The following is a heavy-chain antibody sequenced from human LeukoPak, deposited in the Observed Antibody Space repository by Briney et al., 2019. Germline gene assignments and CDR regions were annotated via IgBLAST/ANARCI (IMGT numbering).Heavy chain of an antibody. CDR1: GGTFSSYA. V-gene: IGHV1-46*01. D-gene: IGHD5-18*01. Sequence: ASVKVSCKASGGTFSSYAISWVRQAPGQGLEWMGIINPSGGSTSYAQKFQGRVTMTRDTSTSTVYMELSSLRSEDTAVYYCARDRGYSYVDYWGQGTLVTVSS. J-gene: IGHJ4*02. CDR3: ARDRGYSYVDY. CDR2: INPSGGST.